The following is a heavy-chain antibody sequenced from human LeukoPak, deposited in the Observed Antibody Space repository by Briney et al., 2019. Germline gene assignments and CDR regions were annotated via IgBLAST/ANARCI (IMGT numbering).Heavy chain of an antibody. CDR3: ARVAPAGTHPDY. D-gene: IGHD6-13*01. Sequence: GGSLRLSCAASGWSFSNYYIGWIRQAPAKGLEWVSYISSSGSTIYYADSVKGRFTISRDNAKNSLYLQMNSVRAEDTAVYYCARVAPAGTHPDYWGQGTLVTVSS. V-gene: IGHV3-11*04. CDR1: GWSFSNYY. J-gene: IGHJ4*02. CDR2: ISSSGSTI.